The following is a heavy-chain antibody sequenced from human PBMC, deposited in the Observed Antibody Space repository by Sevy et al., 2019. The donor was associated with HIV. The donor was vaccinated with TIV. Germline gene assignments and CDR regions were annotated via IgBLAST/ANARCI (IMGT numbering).Heavy chain of an antibody. CDR2: ISSSGNTI. D-gene: IGHD3-22*01. CDR1: GFTFSDYY. CDR3: ARGGGTYYYDSSGYYSRAFDI. Sequence: EGSLRLSCAASGFTFSDYYMSWIRQAPGKGLEWVSYISSSGNTIYYADSVKGRFTISRDNAKNSLYLQMNSLRAEETAVYYCARGGGTYYYDSSGYYSRAFDIWGQRTMVTVSS. V-gene: IGHV3-11*01. J-gene: IGHJ3*02.